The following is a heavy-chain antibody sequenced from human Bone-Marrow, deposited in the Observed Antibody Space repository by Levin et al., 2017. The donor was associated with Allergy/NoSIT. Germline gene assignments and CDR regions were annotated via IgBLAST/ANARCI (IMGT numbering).Heavy chain of an antibody. V-gene: IGHV3-33*01. J-gene: IGHJ4*02. CDR1: GFTFNAHG. D-gene: IGHD3-10*01. CDR2: IWFDDSTQ. CDR3: ARGSSEVQGGFDY. Sequence: GESLKISCRASGFTFNAHGMHWVRQAPGKGLEWLALIWFDDSTQNYADSVKGRFTVSRDNSKNTLYLQMNSLRAEDTAVYYCARGSSEVQGGFDYWGQGTVVSVSS.